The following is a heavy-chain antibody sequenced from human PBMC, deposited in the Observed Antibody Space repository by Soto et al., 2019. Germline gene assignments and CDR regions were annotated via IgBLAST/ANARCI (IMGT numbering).Heavy chain of an antibody. Sequence: TSETLSLTCTVSGGSISSYNWSWLRQPPGKGLEWIGYIYYSGSTNYNPSLKSRVTISADTSKNQFSLKLSSVTAADPAVYYCARVQPGTIDYWGQGALVAVSS. V-gene: IGHV4-59*01. CDR1: GGSISSYN. D-gene: IGHD1-1*01. CDR2: IYYSGST. J-gene: IGHJ4*02. CDR3: ARVQPGTIDY.